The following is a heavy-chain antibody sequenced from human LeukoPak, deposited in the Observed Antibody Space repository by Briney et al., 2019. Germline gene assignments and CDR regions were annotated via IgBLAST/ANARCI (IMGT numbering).Heavy chain of an antibody. D-gene: IGHD2-15*01. CDR3: AQEDIYGPYYYGMDV. V-gene: IGHV1-3*01. CDR2: INAGNGNT. J-gene: IGHJ6*02. CDR1: GYTFTSYA. Sequence: GASVKVSCKASGYTFTSYAMHWVRQAPGQRLEWMGWINAGNGNTKYSQKFQGRVTMTRDTSISTAYMELSRLRSGDTAVYYCAQEDIYGPYYYGMDVWGQGTTVTVSS.